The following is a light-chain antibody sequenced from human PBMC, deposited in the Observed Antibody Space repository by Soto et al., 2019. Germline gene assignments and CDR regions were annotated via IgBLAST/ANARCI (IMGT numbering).Light chain of an antibody. V-gene: IGLV1-51*01. CDR3: GTWDSSLSAYV. CDR1: NSSIGNNY. CDR2: DNN. Sequence: QSVLTQPPSVSAAPGQKVTISCSGSNSSIGNNYVSWYQRLPGTAPKLLIYDNNKRPSGIPDRFSGSKSGTSATLGITGLQTGDEADYYCGTWDSSLSAYVFGTGTKLTVL. J-gene: IGLJ1*01.